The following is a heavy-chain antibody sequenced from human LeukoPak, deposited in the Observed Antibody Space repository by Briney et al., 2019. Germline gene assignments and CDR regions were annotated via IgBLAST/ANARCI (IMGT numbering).Heavy chain of an antibody. CDR2: IGIRGDT. CDR3: ERGGIQVSGIDEFAY. D-gene: IGHD6-19*01. V-gene: IGHV3-13*01. J-gene: IGHJ4*02. Sequence: AGGSLRLSCAASGFTFIDYDMHWVRQVIGKGLEWVSAIGIRGDTHYSGSVKGRFTISRENAESSLYLQMNSLRAEDTAVYYCERGGIQVSGIDEFAYWGKGPLVTVSS. CDR1: GFTFIDYD.